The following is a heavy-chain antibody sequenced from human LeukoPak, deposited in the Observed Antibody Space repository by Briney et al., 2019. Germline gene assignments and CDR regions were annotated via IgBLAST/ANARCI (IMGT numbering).Heavy chain of an antibody. CDR1: GFTFSSYA. V-gene: IGHV3-23*01. J-gene: IGHJ4*02. CDR2: ISGSGGST. D-gene: IGHD2-15*01. CDR3: AALKVAAPFDY. Sequence: PGGSLRLSCAASGFTFSSYAMSWVRQAPGKGLEWVSAISGSGGSTYYADSVKGRFTISRDNSKNALYLQMSSLRAEDTAVYYCAALKVAAPFDYWGQGTLVTVSS.